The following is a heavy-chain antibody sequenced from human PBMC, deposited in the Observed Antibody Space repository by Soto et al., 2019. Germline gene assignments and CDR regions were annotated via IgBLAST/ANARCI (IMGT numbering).Heavy chain of an antibody. CDR3: ARDRGEYSSSSSYYYYGMDV. CDR2: INPNSGGT. D-gene: IGHD6-6*01. Sequence: ASVKVSCKASGYTFTGYYMHWVRQAPGQGLEWMGWINPNSGGTNYAQKFQGWVTMTRGTSISTAYMELSRLRSDDTAVYYCARDRGEYSSSSSYYYYGMDVWGQGTTVTVSS. V-gene: IGHV1-2*04. CDR1: GYTFTGYY. J-gene: IGHJ6*02.